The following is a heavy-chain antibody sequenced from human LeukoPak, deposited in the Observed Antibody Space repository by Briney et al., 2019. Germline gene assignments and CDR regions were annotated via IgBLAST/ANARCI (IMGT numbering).Heavy chain of an antibody. V-gene: IGHV3-7*01. CDR2: INQDGSEK. D-gene: IGHD3-16*01. CDR1: GLTLSSYW. CDR3: ARGKFDFDY. J-gene: IGHJ4*02. Sequence: HPGGSLRLSCAASGLTLSSYWMSWVRQAPGKGLEWVANINQDGSEKYYVDSVKGRFTVSRDNAKNSLYLQMNSLRVEDTAVYYCARGKFDFDYWGQGTLVTVSS.